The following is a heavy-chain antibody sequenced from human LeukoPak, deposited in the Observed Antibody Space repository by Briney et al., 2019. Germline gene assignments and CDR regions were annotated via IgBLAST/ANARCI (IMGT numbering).Heavy chain of an antibody. Sequence: GGSLRLSCAASGFTFSIYWMSWVRQAPGRGLEWVANMKQDGSEKYYVDSVKGRFTISRDNAKNSLYLQMNSLRAEDTAVYYCARVPHYASGTYYKRFPLYFDYWGQGTLVTVSS. J-gene: IGHJ4*02. CDR3: ARVPHYASGTYYKRFPLYFDY. CDR1: GFTFSIYW. CDR2: MKQDGSEK. D-gene: IGHD3-10*01. V-gene: IGHV3-7*01.